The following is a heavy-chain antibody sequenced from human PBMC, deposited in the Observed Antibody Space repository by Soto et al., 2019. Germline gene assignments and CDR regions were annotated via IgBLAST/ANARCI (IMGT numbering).Heavy chain of an antibody. D-gene: IGHD3-22*01. CDR3: AKNEGGRSYYYDSSGYISAY. J-gene: IGHJ4*02. CDR2: ISGSGGST. Sequence: GGSLRLGCAASGVTVSSYAMSWVRQAPGKGLEWVSAISGSGGSTYYADSVKGRFTISRDNSKNTLYLQMNSLRAEDTAVYYCAKNEGGRSYYYDSSGYISAYWGQGTLVTVSS. V-gene: IGHV3-23*01. CDR1: GVTVSSYA.